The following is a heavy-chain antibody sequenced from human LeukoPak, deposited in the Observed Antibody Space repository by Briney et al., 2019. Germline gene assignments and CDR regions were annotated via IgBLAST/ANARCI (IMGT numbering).Heavy chain of an antibody. D-gene: IGHD1-1*01. Sequence: ASVKVSFKASGYTFTDYYMHWVRQAPGQGLEWMGWINPNSGGTNYAQKFQGRVTMTRDTSISTAYIELSGLTSDDTAVYYCARDASRTTAPDDYWGQGTLVTVSS. J-gene: IGHJ4*02. CDR3: ARDASRTTAPDDY. V-gene: IGHV1-2*02. CDR1: GYTFTDYY. CDR2: INPNSGGT.